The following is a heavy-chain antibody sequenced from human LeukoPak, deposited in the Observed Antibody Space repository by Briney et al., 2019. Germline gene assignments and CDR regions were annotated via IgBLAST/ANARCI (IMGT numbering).Heavy chain of an antibody. CDR3: ARDDQQLVPPRS. D-gene: IGHD6-13*01. CDR1: GFTFCSYD. CDR2: ISTSGRYM. V-gene: IGHV3-21*01. J-gene: IGHJ5*02. Sequence: GGSLRLSCAASGFTFCSYDMSWVRQAPGKGLEWVSSISTSGRYMFYADSVKGRFTISRDNAKLTLYLQMNSLRAEDTAVYYCARDDQQLVPPRSWGRGTLVTVSS.